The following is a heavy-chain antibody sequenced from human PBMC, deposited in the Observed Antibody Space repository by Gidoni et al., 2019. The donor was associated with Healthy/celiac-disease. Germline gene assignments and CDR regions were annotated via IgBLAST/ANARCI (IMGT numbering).Heavy chain of an antibody. CDR2: INSDGSIT. D-gene: IGHD2-15*01. CDR3: AREDLLGYCSGGSCYSLHFDY. J-gene: IGHJ4*02. V-gene: IGHV3-74*01. CDR1: GFTFSSYW. Sequence: ELQLVESGGGLVQPGGSLSLSCAASGFTFSSYWMHWVRQAQGKGLVWVSRINSDGSITSYADSVKGRFTISRDNAKNTLYLQMNSLRAEDTAVYYCAREDLLGYCSGGSCYSLHFDYWGQGTLVTVSS.